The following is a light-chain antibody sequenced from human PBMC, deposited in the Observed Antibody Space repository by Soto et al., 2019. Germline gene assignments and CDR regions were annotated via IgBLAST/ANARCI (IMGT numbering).Light chain of an antibody. CDR2: KAS. V-gene: IGKV1-5*03. J-gene: IGKJ1*01. CDR1: QSISSW. Sequence: DFQMTQSPSTLSASVGDRVTITCRASQSISSWLAWYQQKPGKAPKLLIYKASSLESGVPSRFSGSGSGTEFTLTISSLQPDDFATYSCQQYNSIPWTFGQGTKVEIK. CDR3: QQYNSIPWT.